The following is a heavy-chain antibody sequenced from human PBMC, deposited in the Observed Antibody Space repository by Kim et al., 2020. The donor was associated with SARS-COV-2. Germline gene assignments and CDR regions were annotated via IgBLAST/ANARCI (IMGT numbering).Heavy chain of an antibody. Sequence: ASVKVSCKASGYTFTSYAMHWVRQAPGQRLEWMGWINAGNGNTKYSQKFQGRVTITRDTSASTAYMELSSLRSEDTAVYYCARMSERGVATTFDYWGQGTLVAVSS. D-gene: IGHD5-12*01. J-gene: IGHJ4*02. CDR3: ARMSERGVATTFDY. CDR1: GYTFTSYA. V-gene: IGHV1-3*01. CDR2: INAGNGNT.